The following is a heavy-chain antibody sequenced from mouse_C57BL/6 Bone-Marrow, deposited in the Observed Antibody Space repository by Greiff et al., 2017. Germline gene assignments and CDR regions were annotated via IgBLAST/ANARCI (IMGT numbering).Heavy chain of an antibody. Sequence: DVKLVESGGGLVKPGGSLKLSCAASGFTFSDYGMHWVRQAPEKGLEWVAYISSGSSTIYYADTVKGRFTISSDNAKNTLFLQMTSLRSEDTAMYYCARGVRRYAMDYWGQGTSVTVSS. CDR3: ARGVRRYAMDY. J-gene: IGHJ4*01. CDR2: ISSGSSTI. D-gene: IGHD2-14*01. V-gene: IGHV5-17*01. CDR1: GFTFSDYG.